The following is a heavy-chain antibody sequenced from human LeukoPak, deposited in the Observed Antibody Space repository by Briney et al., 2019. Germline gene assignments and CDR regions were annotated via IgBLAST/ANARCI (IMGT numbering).Heavy chain of an antibody. Sequence: GGSLRLSCAASGFTFSSYSMNWVRQAPGKGLEWVSYISSSSSSTIYYADSVKGRFTISRDNAKNSLYLQMNSLRDEDTAVYYCARVLVPAAAFDYWGQGTLVTVSS. CDR3: ARVLVPAAAFDY. CDR1: GFTFSSYS. D-gene: IGHD2-2*01. CDR2: ISSSSSSTI. J-gene: IGHJ4*02. V-gene: IGHV3-48*02.